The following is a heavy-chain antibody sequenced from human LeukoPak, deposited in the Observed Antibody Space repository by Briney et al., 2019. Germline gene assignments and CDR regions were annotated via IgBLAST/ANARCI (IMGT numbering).Heavy chain of an antibody. CDR1: GFIFSSYN. CDR2: ISSSSSYI. V-gene: IGHV3-21*01. J-gene: IGHJ4*02. D-gene: IGHD2-21*01. CDR3: ARDVAYSAFDY. Sequence: GGSLRLSCAASGFIFSSYNMNWVRQAPGKGLEWVSFISSSSSYIYYADSVKGRFTISRDNAKNSLYLQMSSLRAEDTGVFYCARDVAYSAFDYWGQGTLATVSS.